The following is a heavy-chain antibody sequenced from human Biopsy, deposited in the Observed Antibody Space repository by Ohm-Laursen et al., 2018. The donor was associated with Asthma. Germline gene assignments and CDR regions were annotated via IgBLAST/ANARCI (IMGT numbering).Heavy chain of an antibody. V-gene: IGHV3-30*03. Sequence: SLRLSCSASGFVFSQCGMHWVRQGPGKGLEWVALVSSDGHNKYYEDSVKGRFTISRDNSRNKLYLQINSLTVEDSAVYFCARQSGQEYGDSIPFDTWGQGTKVAVSS. CDR1: GFVFSQCG. J-gene: IGHJ3*02. CDR2: VSSDGHNK. CDR3: ARQSGQEYGDSIPFDT. D-gene: IGHD3-22*01.